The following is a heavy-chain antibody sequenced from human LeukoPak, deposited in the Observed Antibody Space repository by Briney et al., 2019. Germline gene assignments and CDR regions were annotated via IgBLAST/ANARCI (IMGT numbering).Heavy chain of an antibody. CDR2: IRYDGSNK. Sequence: GGSLRLSCAASGFTFSSYSMDWVRQAPGKGLEWVAFIRYDGSNKYYADSVKGRFTISRDNSKNTLYLQMSSLRAEDTAVYYCARDPNGDYIGAFEIWGQGTMVTVSS. D-gene: IGHD4-17*01. CDR3: ARDPNGDYIGAFEI. CDR1: GFTFSSYS. V-gene: IGHV3-30*02. J-gene: IGHJ3*02.